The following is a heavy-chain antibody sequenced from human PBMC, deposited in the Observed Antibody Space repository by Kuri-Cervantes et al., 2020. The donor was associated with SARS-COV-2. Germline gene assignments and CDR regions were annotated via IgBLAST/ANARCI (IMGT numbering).Heavy chain of an antibody. Sequence: GESLKISCAASGFTFSDYYMSWIRQAPGKGLEWVSYISSSSSYTNYADSVKGRFTISRDNANNSVYLQMHGLRAEDTAVYYCARGGIVGATGSVYFDYWAQGTLVTVSS. D-gene: IGHD1-26*01. J-gene: IGHJ4*02. CDR2: ISSSSSYT. CDR1: GFTFSDYY. CDR3: ARGGIVGATGSVYFDY. V-gene: IGHV3-11*06.